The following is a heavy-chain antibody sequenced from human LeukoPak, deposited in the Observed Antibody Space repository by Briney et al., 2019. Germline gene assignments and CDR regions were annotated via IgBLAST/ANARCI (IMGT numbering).Heavy chain of an antibody. CDR2: IYTSGST. CDR3: AGSGYSSSWYSRWDYYYYGMDV. V-gene: IGHV4-61*02. D-gene: IGHD6-13*01. Sequence: SQTLSLTCTVSGGSISSGSYHWSWIRQPAGKGLEWIGRIYTSGSTNYNPSLKSRVTISVDTSKNQFSLKLSSVTAADTAVYYCAGSGYSSSWYSRWDYYYYGMDVWGQGTTVTVSS. J-gene: IGHJ6*02. CDR1: GGSISSGSYH.